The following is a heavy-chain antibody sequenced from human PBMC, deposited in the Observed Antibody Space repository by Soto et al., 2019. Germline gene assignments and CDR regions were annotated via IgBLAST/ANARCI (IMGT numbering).Heavy chain of an antibody. D-gene: IGHD6-6*01. Sequence: GGSLRLSCAASGFTFSDYSMNWVRQAPGKGLEWISYITSSSGTLYADSVKGRFTISRDNARNSLYLQLNSLRAEDTAVYYCAKDAKIAARHLLGYWGQGTLVTVSS. CDR1: GFTFSDYS. CDR3: AKDAKIAARHLLGY. J-gene: IGHJ1*01. CDR2: ITSSSGTL. V-gene: IGHV3-48*01.